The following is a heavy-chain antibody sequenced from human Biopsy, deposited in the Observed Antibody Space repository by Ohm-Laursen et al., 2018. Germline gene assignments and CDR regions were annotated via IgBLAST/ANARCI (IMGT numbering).Heavy chain of an antibody. CDR2: IYYSGST. V-gene: IGHV4-59*12. CDR1: GGSIGSFF. J-gene: IGHJ3*02. CDR3: ARGTGRYYVYGAFDI. D-gene: IGHD1-26*01. Sequence: SDTLSLTCTVSGGSIGSFFWSWIRQPPGKGLEWIGYIYYSGSTNYNPSLRSRVTISVDRSKNQFSLELSSATAADTAVYYCARGTGRYYVYGAFDIWGQGTVVTVSS.